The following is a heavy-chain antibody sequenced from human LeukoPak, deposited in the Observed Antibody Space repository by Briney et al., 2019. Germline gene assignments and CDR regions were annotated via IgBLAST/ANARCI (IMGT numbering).Heavy chain of an antibody. CDR3: ARTPIAAAGDYYYYYGMDV. CDR1: GFSLSTSGMC. D-gene: IGHD6-13*01. J-gene: IGHJ6*02. CDR2: IDWDDDK. V-gene: IGHV2-70*11. Sequence: GPALVKPTQTLTLTCTFSGFSLSTSGMCVSWIRQPPGKALEWLARIDWDDDKYYSTSLKTRLTISKDTSKNQVVLTMTNMDPVDTATYYCARTPIAAAGDYYYYYGMDVWGQGTTVNVSS.